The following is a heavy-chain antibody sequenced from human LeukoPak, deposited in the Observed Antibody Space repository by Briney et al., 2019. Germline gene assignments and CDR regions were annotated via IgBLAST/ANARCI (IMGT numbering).Heavy chain of an antibody. D-gene: IGHD3-3*01. J-gene: IGHJ4*02. CDR2: INEDGSEK. CDR1: GFTFSSYS. V-gene: IGHV3-7*01. Sequence: GGSLRLSCAASGFTFSSYSMNWVRQAPGKGLEWVANINEDGSEKNYVDSVRGRFTISRDNARNSLYLQMNSLRVEDTAVYYCARGFKEWRCWGQGTLVTVST. CDR3: ARGFKEWRC.